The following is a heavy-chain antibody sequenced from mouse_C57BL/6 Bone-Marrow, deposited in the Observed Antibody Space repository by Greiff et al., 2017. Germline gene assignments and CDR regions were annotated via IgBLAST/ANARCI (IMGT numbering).Heavy chain of an antibody. Sequence: VQLQESGPGLVKPSQSLSLTCSVTGYSITSGYYWNWIRQFPGNKLEWMGYISYDGSNNYNPSLKNRISITRYTSKNQFFLKLNSVTTEDTATXYWARGDYWGQGTPLTVSS. CDR1: GYSITSGYY. CDR3: ARGDY. J-gene: IGHJ2*01. CDR2: ISYDGSN. V-gene: IGHV3-6*01.